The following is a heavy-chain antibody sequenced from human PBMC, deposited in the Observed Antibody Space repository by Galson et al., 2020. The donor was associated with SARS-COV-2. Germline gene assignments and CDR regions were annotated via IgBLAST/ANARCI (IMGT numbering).Heavy chain of an antibody. CDR2: IYPGDSDT. Sequence: KIGESLKISCKGSGYSFTSYWIGWVRQMPGKGLEGMGIIYPGDSDTRYSPSFQGQVTISADKSISTAYLQWSSLKASDTAMYYCARREHDSSGYYPSGAFDIWGQGTMVTVSS. CDR3: ARREHDSSGYYPSGAFDI. CDR1: GYSFTSYW. D-gene: IGHD3-22*01. J-gene: IGHJ3*02. V-gene: IGHV5-51*01.